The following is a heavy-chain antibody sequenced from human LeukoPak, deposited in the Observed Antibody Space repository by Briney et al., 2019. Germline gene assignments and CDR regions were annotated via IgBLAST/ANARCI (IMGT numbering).Heavy chain of an antibody. CDR2: TYYRSKWYN. V-gene: IGHV6-1*01. J-gene: IGHJ4*02. CDR1: GDTVSDNSAA. CDR3: ARDRVGALDS. Sequence: SQTLSLTCAISGDTVSDNSAAWNRIRQSPSRGLEWLGRTYYRSKWYNDYAISVKSRIIINPDTSKNQFSLQLNSVTPEDTAVYYCARDRVGALDSWGQGILVTVSS. D-gene: IGHD3-10*01.